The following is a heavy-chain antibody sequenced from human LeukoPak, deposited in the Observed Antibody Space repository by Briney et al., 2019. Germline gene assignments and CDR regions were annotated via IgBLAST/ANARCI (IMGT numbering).Heavy chain of an antibody. D-gene: IGHD6-19*01. CDR2: IDAGNGDT. J-gene: IGHJ4*02. CDR1: GYTFSDYA. Sequence: GASVRVSCKASGYTFSDYAMHWVRQAPGQRFEWMGWIDAGNGDTRYSQKFQGWVTMTRDTSISTAYMELSRLRSDDTAVYYCAREDWAVAGVFDYWGQGTLVTVSS. V-gene: IGHV1-3*01. CDR3: AREDWAVAGVFDY.